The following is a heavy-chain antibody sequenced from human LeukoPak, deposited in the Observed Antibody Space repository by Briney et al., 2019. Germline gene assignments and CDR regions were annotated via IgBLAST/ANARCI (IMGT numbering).Heavy chain of an antibody. V-gene: IGHV3-21*04. CDR3: ASHRYYYDSSGYYSPVADY. CDR1: GFTFSSYS. CDR2: ISSSSSYI. D-gene: IGHD3-22*01. J-gene: IGHJ4*02. Sequence: GGSLRLSCAASGFTFSSYSMNWVRQAAGKGLEWDSSISSSSSYIYYADSVKGRFTISRDNAKNSLYLQMNSLRAEDTAVYYCASHRYYYDSSGYYSPVADYWGQGTLVTVSS.